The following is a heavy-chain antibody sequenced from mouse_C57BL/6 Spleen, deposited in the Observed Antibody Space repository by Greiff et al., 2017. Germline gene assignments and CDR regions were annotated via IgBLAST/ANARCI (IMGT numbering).Heavy chain of an antibody. Sequence: QLIKSERCILKPGGSLKLSPPAAACAFSDYGMHWVRQAPEEGTTTETSVRRGSSTIYYADTVKGRFTISRDNAKNTLFLQMTSLRSEDTAMYYCATLDYWGQGTSVTVST. CDR2: VRRGSSTI. CDR1: ACAFSDYG. J-gene: IGHJ4*01. V-gene: IGHV5-17*01. CDR3: ATLDY.